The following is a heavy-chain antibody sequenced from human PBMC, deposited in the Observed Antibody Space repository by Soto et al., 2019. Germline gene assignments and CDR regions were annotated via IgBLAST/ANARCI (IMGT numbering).Heavy chain of an antibody. J-gene: IGHJ4*02. Sequence: QVQLQQWGAGLVKPSETLSLSCAVYGQSFSGHSWAWIRQPPGKGLEWMGESKESGSTYYNPSLKSRVTISTDTXKXQXXLXXXXXXXXXXXXXXXXXXXXXXXXXXXXXDVNYDYWGQGTLVNVSS. CDR3: XXXXXXXXXXXXXXDVNYDY. V-gene: IGHV4-34*01. CDR1: GQSFSGHS. CDR2: SKESGST.